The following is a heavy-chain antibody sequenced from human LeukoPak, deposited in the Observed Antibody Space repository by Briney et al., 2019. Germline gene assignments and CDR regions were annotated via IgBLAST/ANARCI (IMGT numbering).Heavy chain of an antibody. J-gene: IGHJ4*02. V-gene: IGHV4-61*02. Sequence: SETLSLTCTVSGGSISSGSYYWSWIRQPAGKELEWNGRIYTSRSTNYNPSLKSRVTISVDTSKNQFSLKLSSVTAADTAVYYCARVPQYYYDSSGYSDYWGQGTLVTVSS. D-gene: IGHD3-22*01. CDR3: ARVPQYYYDSSGYSDY. CDR1: GGSISSGSYY. CDR2: IYTSRST.